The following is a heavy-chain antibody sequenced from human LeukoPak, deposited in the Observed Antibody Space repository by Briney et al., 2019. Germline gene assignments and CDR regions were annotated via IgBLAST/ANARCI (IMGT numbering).Heavy chain of an antibody. D-gene: IGHD3-22*01. CDR3: AKGREPYYDSSAIDY. J-gene: IGHJ4*02. Sequence: GGSLRLSCAASGFTFRSYAMSWVRQAPGKGLVGVSGISGSGSSTYYADSVKGRFTVSRDNSKNTLYLQMNSLRAEDTAVYYCAKGREPYYDSSAIDYWGQGTLVTVSS. CDR2: ISGSGSST. CDR1: GFTFRSYA. V-gene: IGHV3-23*01.